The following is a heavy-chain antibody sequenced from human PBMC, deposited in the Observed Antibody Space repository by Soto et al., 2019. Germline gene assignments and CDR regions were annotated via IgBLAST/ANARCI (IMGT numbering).Heavy chain of an antibody. Sequence: GASVKVSCKASGGTFSSYTISWVRQAPGQGLEWMGRITPILGIANYAQKFQGRVTITADKSTSTAYMELSSLRSEDTAVYYCAREHDYGDYAVDYWGQGTLVTVSS. CDR2: ITPILGIA. D-gene: IGHD4-17*01. CDR3: AREHDYGDYAVDY. J-gene: IGHJ4*02. V-gene: IGHV1-69*04. CDR1: GGTFSSYT.